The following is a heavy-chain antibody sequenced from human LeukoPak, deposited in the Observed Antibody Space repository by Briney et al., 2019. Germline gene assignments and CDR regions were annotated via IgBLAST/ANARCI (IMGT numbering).Heavy chain of an antibody. V-gene: IGHV3-23*01. CDR2: ISGSGSST. D-gene: IGHD6-13*01. J-gene: IGHJ4*02. CDR3: AKEGSSSWNYYFDY. Sequence: GGSLRLSCAASGFTFSSYAMSWVRQAPGKGLEWVSAISGSGSSTYYADSVKGRFTIPRDNSKNTLYLQMNSLRAEDTAIYYCAKEGSSSWNYYFDYWGQGTLVTVSS. CDR1: GFTFSSYA.